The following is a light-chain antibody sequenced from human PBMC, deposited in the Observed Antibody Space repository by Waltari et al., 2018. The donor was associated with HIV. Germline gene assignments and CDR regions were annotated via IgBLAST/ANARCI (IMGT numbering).Light chain of an antibody. CDR3: SSYAGSSMSYA. Sequence: QSALTQPPSASGSPGQSVSISCTGASSDVGAFKYVSWYQQHPGKAPKLLIYDVTKRPSGVTDRLSGAKSGNTASLTVSGLQAEDEAHYYCSSYAGSSMSYAFGTGTKVTVL. CDR2: DVT. CDR1: SSDVGAFKY. J-gene: IGLJ1*01. V-gene: IGLV2-8*01.